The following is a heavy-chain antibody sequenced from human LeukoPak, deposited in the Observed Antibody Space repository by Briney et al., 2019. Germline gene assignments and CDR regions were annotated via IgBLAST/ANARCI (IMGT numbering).Heavy chain of an antibody. D-gene: IGHD5-24*01. Sequence: GGSLRLSCAASGFTLRSYEMSWVRQAPRKGLEWVSYISRSGSRTYYVDSVKGGLTISRDNAKNSLYLQMHSVRAEDAAVYYCARGTTINSFDSWGQGTLVTVSS. J-gene: IGHJ4*02. V-gene: IGHV3-48*03. CDR1: GFTLRSYE. CDR2: ISRSGSRT. CDR3: ARGTTINSFDS.